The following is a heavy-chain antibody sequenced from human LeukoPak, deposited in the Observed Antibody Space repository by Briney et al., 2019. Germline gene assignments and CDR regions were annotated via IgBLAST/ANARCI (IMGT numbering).Heavy chain of an antibody. CDR1: GYTFTGYY. CDR3: ARVGPIVVVPAAMSWFDP. CDR2: INPNSGGT. Sequence: ASVKVSCKASGYTFTGYYMHWVRQAPGQGLEWMGWINPNSGGTNYAQKFQGRVTMTRDTSISTAYMELSRLRSDDTAVYYCARVGPIVVVPAAMSWFDPWGQGTLVTVSS. D-gene: IGHD2-2*01. J-gene: IGHJ5*02. V-gene: IGHV1-2*02.